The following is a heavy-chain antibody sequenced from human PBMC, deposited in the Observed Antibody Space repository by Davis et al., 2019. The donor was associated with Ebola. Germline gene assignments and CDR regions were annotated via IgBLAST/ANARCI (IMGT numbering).Heavy chain of an antibody. D-gene: IGHD3-22*01. V-gene: IGHV4-34*01. CDR2: INHSGST. J-gene: IGHJ4*02. CDR3: ARAPPTQRIVVVINYFDY. CDR1: GASFSGYY. Sequence: PSETLSLTCAVYGASFSGYYWSWIRQPPGKGLEWIGEINHSGSTNYNPSLKSRVTISVDTSKNQFSLKLSSVTAADTAVYYCARAPPTQRIVVVINYFDYWGQGTLVTVSS.